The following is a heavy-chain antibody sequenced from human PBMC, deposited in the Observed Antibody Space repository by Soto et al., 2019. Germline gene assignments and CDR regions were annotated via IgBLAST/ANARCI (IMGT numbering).Heavy chain of an antibody. CDR2: IDPRDSYS. V-gene: IGHV5-10-1*01. D-gene: IGHD2-8*01. Sequence: GESLKISCQASGYTFSAFWITWVRQMPGKGLEWMATIDPRDSYSNYSLSFQGHVTISADKSIGSAYLHWSTLEASDTAIYYCARLSTGFCTKNTCPHYFAMDVWVQGTSVTVS. J-gene: IGHJ6*02. CDR1: GYTFSAFW. CDR3: ARLSTGFCTKNTCPHYFAMDV.